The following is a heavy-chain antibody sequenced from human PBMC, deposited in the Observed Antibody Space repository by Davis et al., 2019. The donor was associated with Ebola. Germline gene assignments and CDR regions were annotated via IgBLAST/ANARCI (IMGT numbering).Heavy chain of an antibody. CDR3: ARAVAAWFDP. V-gene: IGHV1-18*01. CDR2: ISAYNGNT. CDR1: GYTFTSYA. D-gene: IGHD6-19*01. Sequence: AASVKVSCKASGYTFTSYAISWVRQAPGQGLEWMGWISAYNGNTNYAQKLQGRVTMTTDTSTSTAYMELSSLRSEDTAVYYCARAVAAWFDPWGQGTLVTVSS. J-gene: IGHJ5*02.